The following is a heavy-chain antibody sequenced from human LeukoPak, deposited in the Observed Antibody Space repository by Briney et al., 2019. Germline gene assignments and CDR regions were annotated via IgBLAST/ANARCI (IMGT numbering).Heavy chain of an antibody. D-gene: IGHD2-21*01. CDR3: ARWHSHGRYFDY. Sequence: SETLSLTCAVSGYSISSGYYWGWVRQPPGRGLGGFGSIYHSVSTDYKPSLKSRVAISVDTSKNQFSLELTSATAADTAVYYCARWHSHGRYFDYWGQGALVTVSS. CDR1: GYSISSGYY. V-gene: IGHV4-38-2*01. CDR2: IYHSVST. J-gene: IGHJ4*02.